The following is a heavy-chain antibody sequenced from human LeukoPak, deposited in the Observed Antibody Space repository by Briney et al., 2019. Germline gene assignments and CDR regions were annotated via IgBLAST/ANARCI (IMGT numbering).Heavy chain of an antibody. Sequence: SETLSLTCTVSGGSISSYYWSWIRQPPGKGLEWIGYIYYSGSTNYNPSLKSRVTTSVDTSKNQFSLKLSSVTAADTAVYYCAGVGGYSYGSFDYWGQGTLVTVSS. CDR3: AGVGGYSYGSFDY. J-gene: IGHJ4*02. CDR2: IYYSGST. CDR1: GGSISSYY. V-gene: IGHV4-59*01. D-gene: IGHD5-18*01.